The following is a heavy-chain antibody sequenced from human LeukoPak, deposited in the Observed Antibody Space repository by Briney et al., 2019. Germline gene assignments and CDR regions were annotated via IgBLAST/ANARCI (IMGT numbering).Heavy chain of an antibody. D-gene: IGHD3-22*01. V-gene: IGHV7-4-1*02. CDR1: GGTFSSYA. CDR2: INTNTGNP. CDR3: ARGPERTRYYDSSGYQIDY. J-gene: IGHJ4*02. Sequence: VASVKVSCKASGGTFSSYAISWVRQAPGQGLEWMGWINTNTGNPTYAQGFTGRLVFSLDTSVSTAYLQISSLKAEDTAVYYCARGPERTRYYDSSGYQIDYWGQGTLVTVSS.